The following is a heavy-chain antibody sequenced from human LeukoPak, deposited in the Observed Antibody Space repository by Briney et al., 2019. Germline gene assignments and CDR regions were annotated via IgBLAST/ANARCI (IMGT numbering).Heavy chain of an antibody. V-gene: IGHV4-30-2*01. CDR2: IYHSGST. D-gene: IGHD1-14*01. J-gene: IGHJ4*02. Sequence: SETLSLTCTVSGGSISSGGYYWSWIRQPPGKGLEWIGYIYHSGSTYYNPSLKSRVTISVDRSKNQFSLKLSSVTAADTAVYYCARDRVGRAPENYWGQGTLVTVSS. CDR3: ARDRVGRAPENY. CDR1: GGSISSGGYY.